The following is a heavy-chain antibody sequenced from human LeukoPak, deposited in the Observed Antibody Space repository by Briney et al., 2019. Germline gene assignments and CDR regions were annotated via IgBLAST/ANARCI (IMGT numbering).Heavy chain of an antibody. V-gene: IGHV4-59*01. J-gene: IGHJ4*02. CDR3: ASWPDYYDSSGYLWDY. CDR2: IYYSGST. Sequence: PSETLSLTCTVSGGSISSYYWSWIRQPPGKGLEWIGYIYYSGSTNYNPSLKSRVTISVDTSKNQFSLKLSSMTAADTAVYYCASWPDYYDSSGYLWDYWGQGTLVTVSS. D-gene: IGHD3-22*01. CDR1: GGSISSYY.